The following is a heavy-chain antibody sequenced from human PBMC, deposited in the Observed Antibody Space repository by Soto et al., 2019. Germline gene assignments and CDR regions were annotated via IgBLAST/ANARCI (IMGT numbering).Heavy chain of an antibody. Sequence: ASVKVSCKASGYTFTSYYMHWVRQASGQGLEWMGIINPSGGSTSYAQKFQGRVTMTRDTSTSTVYMELSSLRSEDTAVYYCARDLGVLRFLEWLQRRDYYGMDVWGQGTTVTVS. V-gene: IGHV1-46*01. CDR3: ARDLGVLRFLEWLQRRDYYGMDV. J-gene: IGHJ6*02. D-gene: IGHD3-3*01. CDR1: GYTFTSYY. CDR2: INPSGGST.